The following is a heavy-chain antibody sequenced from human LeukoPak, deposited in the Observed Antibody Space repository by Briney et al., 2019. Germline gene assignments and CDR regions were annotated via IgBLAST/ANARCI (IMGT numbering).Heavy chain of an antibody. Sequence: PSETLSLTCTVSGGSISGYFWSWIRPPPGKGLEWIGYIYYSGGTNYNPSLKSRVTISVDTSKNQFSLKLTSVTAADTAVYYCARGRSSVDPWGQGTLVTVSS. CDR1: GGSISGYF. V-gene: IGHV4-59*01. CDR3: ARGRSSVDP. CDR2: IYYSGGT. J-gene: IGHJ5*02.